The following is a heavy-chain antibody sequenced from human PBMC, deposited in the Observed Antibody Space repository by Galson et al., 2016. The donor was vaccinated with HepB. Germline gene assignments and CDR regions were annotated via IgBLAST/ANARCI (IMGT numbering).Heavy chain of an antibody. CDR1: GYTFTNYG. V-gene: IGHV1-18*01. J-gene: IGHJ4*02. Sequence: SVKVSCKASGYTFTNYGISWVRQAPGHGLEWVGWITTYNGNTNYAQKFQDRVTITTDTSTSPAYMELRSPRSDATAVYYCARVHFWSGYYLDFWAQGTLVTVSS. CDR3: ARVHFWSGYYLDF. D-gene: IGHD3-3*02. CDR2: ITTYNGNT.